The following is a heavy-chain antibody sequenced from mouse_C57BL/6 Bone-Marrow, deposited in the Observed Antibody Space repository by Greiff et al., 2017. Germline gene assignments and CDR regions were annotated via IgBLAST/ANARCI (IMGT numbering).Heavy chain of an antibody. D-gene: IGHD1-1*01. Sequence: EVQLQQSGPELVKPGASVKISCKASGYTFTDYYMNWVKQSHGKSLEWIGDINPNNGGTSYNQKFKGKATLTVDKSSSTAYMELRSLTSEDSAVYYCFYGSSYRGVYWGQGTTLTVSS. CDR2: INPNNGGT. CDR1: GYTFTDYY. J-gene: IGHJ2*01. CDR3: FYGSSYRGVY. V-gene: IGHV1-26*01.